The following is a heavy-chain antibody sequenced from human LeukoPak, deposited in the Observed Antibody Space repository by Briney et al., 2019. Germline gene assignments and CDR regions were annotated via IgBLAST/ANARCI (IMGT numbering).Heavy chain of an antibody. CDR1: GYTFTGYY. D-gene: IGHD2-15*01. CDR3: ARGYCSGGSCYSGAEYFQH. V-gene: IGHV1-18*04. J-gene: IGHJ1*01. Sequence: GASVKVSCKASGYTFTGYYMHWVRQAPGQGLEWMGWINPNSGNTNYAQKLQGRVTMTTDTSTSTAYMELRSLRSDDTAVYYCARGYCSGGSCYSGAEYFQHWGQGTLVTVSS. CDR2: INPNSGNT.